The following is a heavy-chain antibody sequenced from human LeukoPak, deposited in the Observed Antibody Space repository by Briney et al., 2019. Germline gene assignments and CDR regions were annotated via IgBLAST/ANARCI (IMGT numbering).Heavy chain of an antibody. CDR1: GYTFTSYY. CDR3: ARVNKARYCSSTSCYPFDY. J-gene: IGHJ4*02. CDR2: INPSGGST. D-gene: IGHD2-2*01. V-gene: IGHV1-46*03. Sequence: ASVKVSCKASGYTFTSYYMHWVRQAPGQGLEWMGIINPSGGSTSYAQKFQGRVTMTRDTPTSTVYMELSSLRSEDTAVYYCARVNKARYCSSTSCYPFDYWGQGTLVTVSS.